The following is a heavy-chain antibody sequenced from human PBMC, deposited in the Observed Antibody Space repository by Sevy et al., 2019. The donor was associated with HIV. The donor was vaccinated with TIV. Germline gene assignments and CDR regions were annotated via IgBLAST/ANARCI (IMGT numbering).Heavy chain of an antibody. CDR2: IIPIFGTA. CDR1: GGTFSSFA. V-gene: IGHV1-69*13. D-gene: IGHD6-13*01. CDR3: ASEGIAARYSMDV. Sequence: ASVKVSCKASGGTFSSFAISWVRQAPGQGLEWMGGIIPIFGTANYAQKFQGRVTITADESTSTAYMELSSLRSEDTAVYYCASEGIAARYSMDVWGQGTTVTVSS. J-gene: IGHJ6*02.